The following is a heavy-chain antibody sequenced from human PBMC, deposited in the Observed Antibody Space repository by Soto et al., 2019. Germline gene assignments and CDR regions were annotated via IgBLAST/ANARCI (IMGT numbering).Heavy chain of an antibody. V-gene: IGHV4-34*01. CDR1: GGSFSGYY. CDR3: ARGRITIFGVVIMPEFPNSYMDV. J-gene: IGHJ6*03. D-gene: IGHD3-3*01. Sequence: PSETLSLTCAVYGGSFSGYYWSWIRQPPGKGLERIGEINHSGSTNYNPSLKSRVTISVDTSKNQFSLKLCSVTAADTAVYYCARGRITIFGVVIMPEFPNSYMDVWGKGTTVTVSS. CDR2: INHSGST.